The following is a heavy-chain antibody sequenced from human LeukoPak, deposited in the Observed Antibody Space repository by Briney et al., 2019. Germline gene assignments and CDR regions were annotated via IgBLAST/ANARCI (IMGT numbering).Heavy chain of an antibody. V-gene: IGHV3-23*01. J-gene: IGHJ4*02. Sequence: GGSLRLSCAASGFTFSDYAMSWVRQAPGKGLEWVSAISGSGGSTYYADSVRGRFTISRDNSKNTLYLQMNSLRAEDTAVYYCATVFSSSNEFFDYWGQGALVTVSS. CDR1: GFTFSDYA. D-gene: IGHD2-2*01. CDR3: ATVFSSSNEFFDY. CDR2: ISGSGGST.